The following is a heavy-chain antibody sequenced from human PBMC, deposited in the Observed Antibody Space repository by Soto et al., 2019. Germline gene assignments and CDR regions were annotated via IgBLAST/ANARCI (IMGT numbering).Heavy chain of an antibody. Sequence: LSLTCTVSRASIYTYSWTWIRQPAGKGLQWIGHIYSSGSANYSPSLKSRVSMSVDPSKNQISLKLSSVTAADTAVYYCATIVGANDYWGQGALVTVSS. J-gene: IGHJ4*02. CDR3: ATIVGANDY. V-gene: IGHV4-4*07. CDR2: IYSSGSA. CDR1: RASIYTYS. D-gene: IGHD1-26*01.